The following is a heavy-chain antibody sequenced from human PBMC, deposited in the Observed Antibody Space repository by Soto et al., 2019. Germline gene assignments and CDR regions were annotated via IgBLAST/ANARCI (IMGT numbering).Heavy chain of an antibody. CDR1: GFSVSEKH. J-gene: IGHJ3*01. V-gene: IGHV3-66*01. CDR2: IYSTCGRSRT. CDR3: ASADRRAFEV. Sequence: EEQLVESGGGLVQLGGSLRLSCAASGFSVSEKHMSWVRQAPGEGLEWVSPIYSTCGRSRTGYADSVAGRFTIYRDNSKNTLSLQMNTLSAEDTAVYYCASADRRAFEVWGQGAMVIVSS.